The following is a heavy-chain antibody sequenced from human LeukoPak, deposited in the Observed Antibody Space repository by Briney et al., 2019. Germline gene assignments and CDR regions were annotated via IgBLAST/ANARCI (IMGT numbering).Heavy chain of an antibody. J-gene: IGHJ4*02. V-gene: IGHV3-23*01. CDR2: ISGSGGST. CDR3: AKDRGYSYGYIWNFDY. CDR1: GFTFSSYA. D-gene: IGHD5-18*01. Sequence: GGSLILSCAASGFTFSSYAMSWVRQAPGKGLEWVSAISGSGGSTYYADSVKGRITISRDNSKNTLYLQMNSLRAEDTAVYYCAKDRGYSYGYIWNFDYWGQGTLVTVSS.